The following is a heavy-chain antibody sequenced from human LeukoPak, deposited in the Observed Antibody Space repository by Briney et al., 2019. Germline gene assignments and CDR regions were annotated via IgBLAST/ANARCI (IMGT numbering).Heavy chain of an antibody. CDR1: GFTFSSYS. V-gene: IGHV3-21*01. CDR3: ARDESRDYYDSSGYYRPYNWFDP. D-gene: IGHD3-22*01. Sequence: KPGGSLRLXCAASGFTFSSYSMNWVRRAPGKGLESVSSISSSSSYIYYADSVKGRFTISRDNAKNSLYLQMNSLRAEDTAVYYCARDESRDYYDSSGYYRPYNWFDPWGQGTLVTVSS. CDR2: ISSSSSYI. J-gene: IGHJ5*02.